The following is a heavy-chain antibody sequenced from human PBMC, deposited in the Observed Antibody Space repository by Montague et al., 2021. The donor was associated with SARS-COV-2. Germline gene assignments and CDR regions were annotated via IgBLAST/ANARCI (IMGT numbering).Heavy chain of an antibody. CDR1: GGSISNGGYY. CDR2: MYDSGST. J-gene: IGHJ3*02. CDR3: ARGNGVVVAAPYI. V-gene: IGHV4-31*03. D-gene: IGHD2-15*01. Sequence: TLSLTCTVSGGSISNGGYYCSWIRQHPGKGLEWIGYMYDSGSTYYNPSLTSRITMSLDTSKNQFSLKLSSVTAADTAVYYCARGNGVVVAAPYIWGQGTMVTVSS.